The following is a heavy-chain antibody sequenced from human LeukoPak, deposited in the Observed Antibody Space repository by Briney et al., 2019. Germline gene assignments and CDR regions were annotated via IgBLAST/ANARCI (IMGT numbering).Heavy chain of an antibody. Sequence: GRSLRLSCAASGFTFSSYAMHWVRQAPGKGLEWVANIKGDGSKRKYVDAVRGRFTISRDNAKNSLYLQMHSLSVEDTAVYFCLRDAGWCKADYWGQGTLVSVSS. CDR3: LRDAGWCKADY. D-gene: IGHD2-8*01. V-gene: IGHV3-7*01. J-gene: IGHJ4*02. CDR2: IKGDGSKR. CDR1: GFTFSSYA.